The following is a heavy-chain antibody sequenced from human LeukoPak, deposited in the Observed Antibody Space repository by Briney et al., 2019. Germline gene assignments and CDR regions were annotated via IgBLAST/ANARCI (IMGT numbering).Heavy chain of an antibody. CDR3: ARALGGGYGSGSYLGDYYYGMDV. J-gene: IGHJ6*02. CDR2: IYSGGST. D-gene: IGHD3-10*01. V-gene: IGHV3-53*01. CDR1: GFTVSSNY. Sequence: GGSLRLSCSASGFTVSSNYMSWVRQAPGKGLEWVSVIYSGGSTYYADSVKGRFTISRDNSKNTLYLQMNSLRAEDTAVYYCARALGGGYGSGSYLGDYYYGMDVWGQGTTVTVSS.